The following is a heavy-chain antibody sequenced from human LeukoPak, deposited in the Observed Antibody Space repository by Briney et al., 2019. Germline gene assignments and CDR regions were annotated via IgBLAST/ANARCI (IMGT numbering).Heavy chain of an antibody. D-gene: IGHD1-7*01. CDR3: ARERKLELPFDY. J-gene: IGHJ4*02. CDR2: INPFSGGT. CDR1: GYSFTDYY. Sequence: ASVKVSCKASGYSFTDYYIHWVRQAPGQGLEWMGWINPFSGGTKYAQKFQGWVTMTRDTSISTAYMELSRLTSDDTAVYYCARERKLELPFDYWGQGTLVTVSS. V-gene: IGHV1-2*04.